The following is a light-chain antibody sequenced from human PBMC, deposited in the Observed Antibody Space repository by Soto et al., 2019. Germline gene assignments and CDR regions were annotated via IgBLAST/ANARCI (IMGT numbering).Light chain of an antibody. CDR3: QQYYSTPLT. CDR1: QSVLYSSNNKSY. CDR2: WAS. Sequence: DIVMTQSTDSLAVSLAERATINCKSSQSVLYSSNNKSYLAWLQHKPGQPPKLLIYWASNRESGVPDRFSGRGSGTDFTLSISSLQAGDVAVYYCQQYYSTPLTFGGGTKVESK. V-gene: IGKV4-1*01. J-gene: IGKJ4*01.